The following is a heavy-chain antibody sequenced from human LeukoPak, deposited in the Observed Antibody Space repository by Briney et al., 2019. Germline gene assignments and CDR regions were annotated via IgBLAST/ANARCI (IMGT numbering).Heavy chain of an antibody. CDR1: GYTFTGYY. D-gene: IGHD3-3*01. CDR3: ARGGYDFVYYYYGMDV. Sequence: ASVKVSCKSSGYTFTGYYIHWVRQAPGQGLEWMGRINPNSGGTNYAQKFQGRVTMTRDTSISTAYMELSRLRSDDTAVYYCARGGYDFVYYYYGMDVWGQGTTVTVSS. CDR2: INPNSGGT. J-gene: IGHJ6*02. V-gene: IGHV1-2*06.